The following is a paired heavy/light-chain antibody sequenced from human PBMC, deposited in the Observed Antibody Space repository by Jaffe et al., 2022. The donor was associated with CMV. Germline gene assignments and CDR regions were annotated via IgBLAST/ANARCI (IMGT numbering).Heavy chain of an antibody. Sequence: QVQLQESGPGLVKPSETLSLTCTVSGGSITSYHWSWIRQPPEKGVEWIGDFYKSGSTNYNPSFKSRVTISVDMSKNQLSLRLASVTAADTAVYYCARVHDFWSGFRHWFDPWGQGSLVIVSS. V-gene: IGHV4-59*01. J-gene: IGHJ5*02. D-gene: IGHD3-3*01. CDR3: ARVHDFWSGFRHWFDP. CDR1: GGSITSYH. CDR2: FYKSGST.
Light chain of an antibody. J-gene: IGLJ1*01. CDR2: GDS. CDR1: SSNIGAGHD. V-gene: IGLV1-40*01. Sequence: QSVLTQPPSVSGAPGQRVTISCTGSSSNIGAGHDVHWYQQLPGTAPKLLIYGDSNRPSGVRDRFSGSKSGTSASLAITGLQAEDEADYYCQSYDSSLSVGYVFGTGTKVTVL. CDR3: QSYDSSLSVGYV.